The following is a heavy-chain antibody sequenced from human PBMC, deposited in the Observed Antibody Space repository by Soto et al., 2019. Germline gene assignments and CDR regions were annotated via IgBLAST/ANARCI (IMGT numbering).Heavy chain of an antibody. J-gene: IGHJ4*02. CDR1: GFTFTNVA. V-gene: IGHV3-23*01. Sequence: SLRLSCVASGFTFTNVAMTWVRQAPGKGLEWVSSITDGGGSTDYADSVKGRFTISRDNSKSTLYLQMNNLRADDTAVYYCAKLYWNPRYFDYWGQGARVTVPQ. CDR2: ITDGGGST. D-gene: IGHD1-1*01. CDR3: AKLYWNPRYFDY.